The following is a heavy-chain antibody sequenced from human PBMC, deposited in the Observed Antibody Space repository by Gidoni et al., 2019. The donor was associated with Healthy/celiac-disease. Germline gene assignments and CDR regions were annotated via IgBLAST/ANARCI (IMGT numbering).Heavy chain of an antibody. CDR1: GYTLTDLS. D-gene: IGHD2-15*01. Sequence: QVQLVQSGAEVTKPGASVKVSCKVSGYTLTDLSMHWVRQAPGKGLEWMGGFDPEDGETIYAQKFQGRVTMTEDTSTDTAYMELSSLRSEDTAVYYCATGMVVRYPSYYYYYMDVWGKGTTVTVSS. CDR3: ATGMVVRYPSYYYYYMDV. V-gene: IGHV1-24*01. CDR2: FDPEDGET. J-gene: IGHJ6*03.